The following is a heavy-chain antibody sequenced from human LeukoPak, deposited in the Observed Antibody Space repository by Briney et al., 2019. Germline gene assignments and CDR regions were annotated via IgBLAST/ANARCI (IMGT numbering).Heavy chain of an antibody. J-gene: IGHJ5*01. CDR3: ARDRSSSWYRDWFXX. V-gene: IGHV4-4*07. CDR1: GGSISSYY. Sequence: SETLSLTCTVSGGSISSYYWSWIRQPAGKGLEWIGRIYPSGSANCNPSLKSRVTMSVDTSKNQFSLKLNSVTAADTAVYYCARDRSSSWYRDWFXXWGXXXLVT. CDR2: IYPSGSA. D-gene: IGHD6-13*01.